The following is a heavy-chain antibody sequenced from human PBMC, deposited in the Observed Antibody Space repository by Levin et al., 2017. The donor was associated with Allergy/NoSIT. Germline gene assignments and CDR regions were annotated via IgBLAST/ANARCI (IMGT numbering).Heavy chain of an antibody. CDR3: ARVGYCGSTSCSYYFAY. J-gene: IGHJ4*02. D-gene: IGHD2-2*01. V-gene: IGHV3-20*04. CDR2: INWNGGST. Sequence: GGSLRLSCAASGFTFDDYGMSWVRQAPGKGLEWVSGINWNGGSTGYADSVKGRFTISRDNAKNSLYLQMNSLRAEDTALYYCARVGYCGSTSCSYYFAYWGQGTLVTVSS. CDR1: GFTFDDYG.